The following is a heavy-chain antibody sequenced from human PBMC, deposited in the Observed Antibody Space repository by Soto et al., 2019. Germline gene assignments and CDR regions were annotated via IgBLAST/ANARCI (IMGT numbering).Heavy chain of an antibody. D-gene: IGHD3-9*01. CDR2: INAGNGNT. V-gene: IGHV1-3*01. CDR1: GYTFTSYA. CDR3: ARDPPYYDSVTGYYSGYYGMDG. Sequence: ASVKVSCKASGYTFTSYAMHWVRQAPGQRLEWMGWINAGNGNTKYSQKFQGRVTITRDTSASTAYMELSSLRSEDTAVYYCARDPPYYDSVTGYYSGYYGMDGWGQGTTVTVAS. J-gene: IGHJ6*02.